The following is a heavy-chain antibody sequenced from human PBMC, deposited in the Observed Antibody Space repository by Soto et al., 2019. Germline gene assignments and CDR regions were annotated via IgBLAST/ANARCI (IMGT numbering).Heavy chain of an antibody. Sequence: GAPVKVSCKASGGPLSRHAISWVRQAPGQGPEWMGGIIPIFGTANYAQKFQGRVTITADESTSTAYMELSSLRSEDTAVYYCAREGCSSTSCYGNYGMDVWGQGTTVTVSS. D-gene: IGHD2-2*01. CDR3: AREGCSSTSCYGNYGMDV. V-gene: IGHV1-69*13. CDR1: GGPLSRHA. J-gene: IGHJ6*02. CDR2: IIPIFGTA.